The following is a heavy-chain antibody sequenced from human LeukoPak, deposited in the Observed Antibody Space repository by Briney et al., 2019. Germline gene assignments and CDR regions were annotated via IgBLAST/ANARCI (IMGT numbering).Heavy chain of an antibody. Sequence: GGSLRLSCAASGFTFSNAWMSWVRQAPGKGLEWVGRIKSKTDGGTTDYAAPVKGRFTISRDDSKNTLYLQMNSLKTEDTAVYYCARDPQHYYDILTGAWGWFDPWGQGTLVTVSS. CDR3: ARDPQHYYDILTGAWGWFDP. V-gene: IGHV3-15*01. D-gene: IGHD3-9*01. J-gene: IGHJ5*02. CDR2: IKSKTDGGTT. CDR1: GFTFSNAW.